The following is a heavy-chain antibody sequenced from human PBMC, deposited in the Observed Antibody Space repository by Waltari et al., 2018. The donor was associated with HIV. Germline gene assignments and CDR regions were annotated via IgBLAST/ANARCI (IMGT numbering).Heavy chain of an antibody. V-gene: IGHV3-23*01. CDR2: ISDGGSTT. Sequence: VDLLESGGRLVQPGGSLRLSCVGSGFTFPTYPMRWVRQAPGKGLEWVAGISDGGSTTFYADSVKGRFTISRDNSKNTIYLQMDSLRADDTAVYFCAKPRMEYAIRDYFFGLDVWGQGTTVTVSS. D-gene: IGHD2-8*01. CDR3: AKPRMEYAIRDYFFGLDV. J-gene: IGHJ6*02. CDR1: GFTFPTYP.